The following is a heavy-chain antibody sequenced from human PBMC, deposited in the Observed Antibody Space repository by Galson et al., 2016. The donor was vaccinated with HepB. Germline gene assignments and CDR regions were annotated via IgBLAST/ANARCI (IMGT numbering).Heavy chain of an antibody. Sequence: SLRLSCAASGFTFSSYAMSWVRQSPGEGLEWVSSISSSGEHISYADSVKGRFTISRYNSKNTLSYLMSSLRADDTASYYCAKVGFSDLDHWGQGTLVTVSS. CDR2: ISSSGEHI. J-gene: IGHJ4*02. D-gene: IGHD2-15*01. CDR3: AKVGFSDLDH. CDR1: GFTFSSYA. V-gene: IGHV3-23*01.